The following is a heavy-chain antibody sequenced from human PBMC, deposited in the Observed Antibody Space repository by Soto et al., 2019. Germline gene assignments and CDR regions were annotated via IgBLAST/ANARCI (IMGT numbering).Heavy chain of an antibody. D-gene: IGHD6-6*01. CDR1: GFTLSGYA. Sequence: EVQLAESGGGLAQPGGSLRLSCVASGFTLSGYAMDWVRQAPGKGLEYVSGISSNGVGTYYANSVQGRFTISRDNSKNPVYLQMGSLRPEDMAVYYCARRARPDFYYMDVWGKGTTVTVSS. CDR2: ISSNGVGT. CDR3: ARRARPDFYYMDV. V-gene: IGHV3-64*01. J-gene: IGHJ6*03.